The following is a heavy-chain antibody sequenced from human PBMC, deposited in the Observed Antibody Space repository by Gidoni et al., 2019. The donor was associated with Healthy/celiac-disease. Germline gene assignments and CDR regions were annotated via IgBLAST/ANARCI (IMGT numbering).Heavy chain of an antibody. CDR1: GGSISKSRYY. V-gene: IGHV4-39*01. CDR3: ARRTTGGDYYFDY. CDR2: IYYSGNT. J-gene: IGHJ4*02. D-gene: IGHD1-1*01. Sequence: QLQLQESGPGLVEPSETLSLPCTVSGGSISKSRYYWGWIRQPPGKGLEWIGSIYYSGNTYYNPSLKSRVTISVDTSKNQFSLKLSSVTAADTAVYYCARRTTGGDYYFDYWGQGALVTVSS.